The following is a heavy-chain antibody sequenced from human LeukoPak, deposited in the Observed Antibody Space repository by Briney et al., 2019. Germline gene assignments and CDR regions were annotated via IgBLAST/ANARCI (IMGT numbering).Heavy chain of an antibody. CDR1: GGSISSYY. CDR2: IYYSGST. D-gene: IGHD2-15*01. Sequence: PSETLSLTCTVSGGSISSYYWSWIRQPPGKGLEWIGYIYYSGSTNYNPSLKSRVTISVDTSKNQFSLKLSSVTAADTAVYYCAREASYCSGGSCYSRYYYGMDVWGQGTTVTVSS. J-gene: IGHJ6*02. V-gene: IGHV4-59*01. CDR3: AREASYCSGGSCYSRYYYGMDV.